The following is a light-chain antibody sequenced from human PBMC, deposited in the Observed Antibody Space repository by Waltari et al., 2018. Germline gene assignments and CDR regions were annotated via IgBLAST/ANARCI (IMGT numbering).Light chain of an antibody. CDR3: QQYYSTLLLT. J-gene: IGKJ4*01. CDR2: AAS. V-gene: IGKV1-NL1*01. CDR1: QGISNS. Sequence: DIQMTQSPSSLSASVGDRVTITCRASQGISNSLAWYQQKPGKAPKLLLYAASRLESGVPSRFSGSGSGTDYTLTISSLQPEDFATYYCQQYYSTLLLTCGGGTKVEIK.